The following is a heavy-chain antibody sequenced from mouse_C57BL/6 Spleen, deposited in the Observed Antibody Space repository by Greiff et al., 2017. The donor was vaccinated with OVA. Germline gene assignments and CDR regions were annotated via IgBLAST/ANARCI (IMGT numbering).Heavy chain of an antibody. CDR1: GFTFSDYY. CDR2: INYDGSST. CDR3: ARSYSNYVAWFAY. D-gene: IGHD2-5*01. Sequence: EVQRVESAGGLVQPGSSMKLSCTASGFTFSDYYMAWVRQVPEKGLEWVANINYDGSSTYYLDSLKSRFIISRDNAKNILYLQMSSLKSEDTATYYCARSYSNYVAWFAYWGQGTLVTVSA. J-gene: IGHJ3*01. V-gene: IGHV5-16*01.